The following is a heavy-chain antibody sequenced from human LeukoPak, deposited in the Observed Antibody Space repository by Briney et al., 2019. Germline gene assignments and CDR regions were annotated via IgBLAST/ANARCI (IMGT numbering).Heavy chain of an antibody. Sequence: SETLSLTCTVSGGSISSSSYYWGGIRQPPGKGLEWIGSIYYSGSTYYTPSLKSRVTISVDTSKNQFSLKLSSVTAADTAVYYCARRGVRRYDILTGKYHRGYYSYYMDVWGKGTTVTVSS. CDR2: IYYSGST. V-gene: IGHV4-39*01. D-gene: IGHD3-9*01. CDR3: ARRGVRRYDILTGKYHRGYYSYYMDV. CDR1: GGSISSSSYY. J-gene: IGHJ6*03.